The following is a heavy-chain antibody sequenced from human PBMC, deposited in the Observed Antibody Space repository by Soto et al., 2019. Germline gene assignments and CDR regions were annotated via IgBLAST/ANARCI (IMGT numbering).Heavy chain of an antibody. J-gene: IGHJ4*01. CDR1: GDSVSSNSAG. Sequence: PSQTLSLTCAISGDSVSSNSAGWSWVRQSPSRGLEWLGRTYYRSKWYYEYAVSVRGRITINPDTSKNQYSLQLNSVTPEDTAVYLCARGEQYRGRLFDYWGQGTLVIVSA. V-gene: IGHV6-1*01. CDR3: ARGEQYRGRLFDY. D-gene: IGHD1-26*01. CDR2: TYYRSKWYY.